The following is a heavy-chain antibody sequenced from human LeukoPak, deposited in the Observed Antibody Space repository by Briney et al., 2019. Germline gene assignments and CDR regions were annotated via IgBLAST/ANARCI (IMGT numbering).Heavy chain of an antibody. CDR3: ARGGDTAMATPFGY. J-gene: IGHJ4*02. Sequence: SETLSLTCTVSGGSISSGSYYWCWIRQPAGKGLEWIGRIYTSGSTNYNPSLKSRVTISVDTSKNQFSLKLSSVTAADTAVYYCARGGDTAMATPFGYWGQGTLVTVSS. CDR2: IYTSGST. D-gene: IGHD5-18*01. V-gene: IGHV4-61*02. CDR1: GGSISSGSYY.